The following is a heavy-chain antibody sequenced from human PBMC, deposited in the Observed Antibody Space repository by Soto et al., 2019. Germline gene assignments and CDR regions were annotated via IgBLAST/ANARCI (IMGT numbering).Heavy chain of an antibody. CDR1: GFSFGSYE. J-gene: IGHJ6*02. V-gene: IGHV3-30*04. Sequence: QEQLVESGGGVVQPGRSLTLSCAGSGFSFGSYEMHWVRQAPGKGLEWVTFTSYDGSINYYADSVKGRFTMSRDNSKNLLYLQMNSLRTEDTAVYYCVRRSTVPYYAVDVWGQGTTFTVSS. CDR3: VRRSTVPYYAVDV. D-gene: IGHD4-17*01. CDR2: TSYDGSIN.